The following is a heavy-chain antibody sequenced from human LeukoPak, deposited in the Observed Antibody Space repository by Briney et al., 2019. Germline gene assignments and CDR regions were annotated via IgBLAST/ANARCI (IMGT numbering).Heavy chain of an antibody. CDR3: VRDGDASNFDF. CDR2: IKYQGSYT. CDR1: GFTLSLGW. D-gene: IGHD5-24*01. J-gene: IGHJ4*02. Sequence: PGGSLRLSCATSGFTLSLGWMHWVRQAPGKGLEGVPRIKYQGSYTNYSNYLKGRFTISTDHARNTLSLHMIRLRAEDTAVYFCVRDGDASNFDFWGQGVLVTVSS. V-gene: IGHV3-74*01.